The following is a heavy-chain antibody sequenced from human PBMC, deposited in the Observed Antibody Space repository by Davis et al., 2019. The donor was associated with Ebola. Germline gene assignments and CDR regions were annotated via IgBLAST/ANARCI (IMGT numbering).Heavy chain of an antibody. Sequence: GESLKISCAASGFTFTSHTMIWVRQAPGKGLEWVASVSTNSLYIYYADSVKGRFTISRDNSKNTLYLQMNSLRAEDTAVYYCARVPDCSSGSCYWFDPWGQGTLVTVSS. D-gene: IGHD2-15*01. J-gene: IGHJ5*02. CDR3: ARVPDCSSGSCYWFDP. CDR1: GFTFTSHT. V-gene: IGHV3-21*01. CDR2: VSTNSLYI.